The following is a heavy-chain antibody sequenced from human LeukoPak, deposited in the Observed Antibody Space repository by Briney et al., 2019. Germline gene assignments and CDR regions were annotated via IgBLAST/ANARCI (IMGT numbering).Heavy chain of an antibody. D-gene: IGHD1-26*01. J-gene: IGHJ3*02. CDR1: GGTFSSYA. V-gene: IGHV1-69*01. Sequence: SVKVSCKASGGTFSSYAISWLRQAPGQGLEWMGGIIPIFGTANYAQKFQGRVTITADESTSTAYMELSSLRSEDTAVYYCARDLGLGGAFDIWGQGTMVTVSS. CDR3: ARDLGLGGAFDI. CDR2: IIPIFGTA.